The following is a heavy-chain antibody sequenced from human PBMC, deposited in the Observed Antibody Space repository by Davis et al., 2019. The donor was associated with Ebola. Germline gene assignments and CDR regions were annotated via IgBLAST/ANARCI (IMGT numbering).Heavy chain of an antibody. V-gene: IGHV4-34*01. CDR1: GGSFSGYY. D-gene: IGHD3-16*01. Sequence: PSETLSLTCAVYGGSFSGYYWSWIRQPPRKRLEWIGEINHSGSTNYNPSLKSRVTISVDTSKNQFSLKLSSVTAADTAVYYCARVKVGGRGWFDPWGQGTLVTVSS. CDR3: ARVKVGGRGWFDP. CDR2: INHSGST. J-gene: IGHJ5*02.